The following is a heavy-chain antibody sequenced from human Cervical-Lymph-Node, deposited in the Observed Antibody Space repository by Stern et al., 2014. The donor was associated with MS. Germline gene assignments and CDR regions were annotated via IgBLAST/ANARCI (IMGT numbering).Heavy chain of an antibody. Sequence: QLVQSGPEVKKPGTSVKVSCKASGITFSQSAVQWLRQARGQRLEWIGWVVRLNGGTNYAQRFTGRVTITRDMSTSTVYMELRSLRSEDTAVYYCASERYTYYDDQRPPGGFGPWGQGTLVTVSS. CDR1: GITFSQSA. V-gene: IGHV1-58*03. CDR3: ASERYTYYDDQRPPGGFGP. D-gene: IGHD5-18*01. CDR2: VVRLNGGT. J-gene: IGHJ5*02.